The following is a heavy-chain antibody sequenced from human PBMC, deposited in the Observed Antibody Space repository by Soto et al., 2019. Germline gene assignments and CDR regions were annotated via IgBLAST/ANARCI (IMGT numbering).Heavy chain of an antibody. CDR3: GRLTGLPHYYSTDV. CDR1: GYTFTNYW. J-gene: IGHJ6*02. Sequence: GESLKISCPGSGYTFTNYWIGWVRQMPGKGLEWMGVIYPGDSDTKYSPSFQGQVTFSADKSINTAYLQWTSLKASDTAMYFCGRLTGLPHYYSTDVWGQGTTVTVSS. D-gene: IGHD3-9*01. CDR2: IYPGDSDT. V-gene: IGHV5-51*01.